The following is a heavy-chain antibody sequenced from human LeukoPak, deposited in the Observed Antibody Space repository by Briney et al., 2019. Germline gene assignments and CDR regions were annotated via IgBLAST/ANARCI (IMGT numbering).Heavy chain of an antibody. D-gene: IGHD2-21*02. J-gene: IGHJ4*02. V-gene: IGHV3-23*01. CDR1: GFNFANHA. CDR2: ISGGGDIT. Sequence: SGGSLRLSCAASGFNFANHAMSWARQTPGKGLEWVSAISGGGDITYYADSVMGRFTISRDNSKDTLFLQMHSLRPRDTAVYYCVREDTPATANYWGQGTLVTISS. CDR3: VREDTPATANY.